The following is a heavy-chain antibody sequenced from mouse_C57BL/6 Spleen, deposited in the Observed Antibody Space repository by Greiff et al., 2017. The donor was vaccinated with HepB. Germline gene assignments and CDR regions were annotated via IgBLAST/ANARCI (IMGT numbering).Heavy chain of an antibody. V-gene: IGHV3-6*01. CDR3: ARGAYDGYYFDY. CDR1: GYSITSGYY. CDR2: ISYDGSN. J-gene: IGHJ2*01. Sequence: ESGPGLVKPSQSLSLTCSVTGYSITSGYYWNWIRQFPGNKLEWMGYISYDGSNNYNPSLKNRISITRDTSKNQFFLKLNSVTTEDTATYYCARGAYDGYYFDYWGQGTTLTVSS. D-gene: IGHD2-3*01.